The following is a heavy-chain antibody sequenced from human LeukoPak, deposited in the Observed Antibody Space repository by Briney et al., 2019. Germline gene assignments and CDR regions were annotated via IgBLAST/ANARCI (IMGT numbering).Heavy chain of an antibody. Sequence: SETLSLTCAVYGGSFSSYYWSWIRQPPGKGLEWIGYIYYSGSTNYNPSLKSRVTISVDTSKNQFSLKLSSVTAADTAVYYCARHYYDSSDSYSFDYWGQGTLVTVSS. J-gene: IGHJ4*02. D-gene: IGHD3-22*01. CDR3: ARHYYDSSDSYSFDY. CDR2: IYYSGST. V-gene: IGHV4-59*08. CDR1: GGSFSSYY.